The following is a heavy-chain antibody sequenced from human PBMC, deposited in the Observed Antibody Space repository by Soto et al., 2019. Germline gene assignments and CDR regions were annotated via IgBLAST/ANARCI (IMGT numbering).Heavy chain of an antibody. V-gene: IGHV3-30*03. Sequence: GGSLRLSCAASGFTFGSYSMNWVRQAPGKGLDWVAVISDDGSTEYYAESVKGRFTISRDKSKNTLSLQMNSLRADDTAVYFCTREASSWRFAFDVWGQGTMVTVSS. J-gene: IGHJ3*01. CDR1: GFTFGSYS. CDR3: TREASSWRFAFDV. D-gene: IGHD6-13*01. CDR2: ISDDGSTE.